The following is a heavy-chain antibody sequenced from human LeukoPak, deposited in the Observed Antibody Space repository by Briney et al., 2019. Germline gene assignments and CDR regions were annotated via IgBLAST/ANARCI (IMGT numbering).Heavy chain of an antibody. CDR2: VYDSGST. D-gene: IGHD3/OR15-3a*01. CDR3: ARATWTNFYFDY. CDR1: GGSISGYY. J-gene: IGHJ4*02. V-gene: IGHV4-59*08. Sequence: SETLSLTCTVSGGSISGYYWGWIRQPPGKGLEWIGYVYDSGSTNYSPSLRSRVTISVDTSKNQFSLEVSSVTAADTALYYCARATWTNFYFDYWGQGALVTVSS.